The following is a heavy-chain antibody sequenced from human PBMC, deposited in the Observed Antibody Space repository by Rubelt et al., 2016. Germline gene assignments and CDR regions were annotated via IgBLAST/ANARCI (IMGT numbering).Heavy chain of an antibody. V-gene: IGHV4-34*01. CDR3: ARGYNYGPQYDF. Sequence: QVQLQQRGAGLLKPSETLSLTCIVYGGSLDGYSWTWIRQPPGKGLEWIGDSNDSGSTNYNPSLKSRVTISVDTFKNQFSLKLSYVTAADTAVYYCARGYNYGPQYDFWGQGTLVTVSA. CDR1: GGSLDGYS. CDR2: SNDSGST. J-gene: IGHJ4*02. D-gene: IGHD5-18*01.